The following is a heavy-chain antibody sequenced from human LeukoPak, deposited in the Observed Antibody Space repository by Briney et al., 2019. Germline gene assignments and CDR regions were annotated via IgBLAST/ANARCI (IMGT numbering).Heavy chain of an antibody. CDR3: ARDWGTYYDILTGDYPSYGMDV. CDR1: GFMVSSNY. Sequence: GGSLRLSCTASGFMVSSNYMSWVRQAPGKGLEWVSLISSGGDTYYADSVKGRFTISRDKSKNTLYLQMNTLRAEDTAVYRCARDWGTYYDILTGDYPSYGMDVWGQGTTVTVSS. J-gene: IGHJ6*02. D-gene: IGHD3-9*01. V-gene: IGHV3-66*01. CDR2: ISSGGDT.